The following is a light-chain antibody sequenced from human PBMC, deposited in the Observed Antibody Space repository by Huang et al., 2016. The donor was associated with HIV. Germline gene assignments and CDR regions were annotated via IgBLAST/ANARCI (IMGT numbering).Light chain of an antibody. V-gene: IGKV4-1*01. J-gene: IGKJ1*01. Sequence: DIVMTQSPDSLAVSLGERATINCKSSQSLLYSSNNKNYLAWYQQKLGQPPKLLIYGASTRESGVPDRFSGSGSETDFTLTISSLQAEDVAVYYCHQYYATGTFGQGTKVEI. CDR1: QSLLYSSNNKNY. CDR2: GAS. CDR3: HQYYATGT.